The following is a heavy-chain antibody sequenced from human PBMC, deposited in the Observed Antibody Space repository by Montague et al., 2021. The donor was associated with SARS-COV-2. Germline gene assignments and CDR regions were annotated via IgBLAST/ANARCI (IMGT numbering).Heavy chain of an antibody. Sequence: SETLSLTSTLSGGSITRNYYRGWIHQPPGKGLEWVGNIYYSGTTXINPSRESRVTISVDASKNQFSLNLTSVTAADTAVYYCARPLVRGVPKAFDIWGQGALVIVSS. J-gene: IGHJ3*02. CDR1: GGSITRNYY. CDR3: ARPLVRGVPKAFDI. V-gene: IGHV4-39*01. D-gene: IGHD3-10*01. CDR2: IYYSGTT.